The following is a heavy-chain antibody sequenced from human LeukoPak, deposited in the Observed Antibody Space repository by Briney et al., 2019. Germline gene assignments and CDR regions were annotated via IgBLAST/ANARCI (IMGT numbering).Heavy chain of an antibody. J-gene: IGHJ3*02. CDR2: INPSRNT. CDR3: VRSIVGATDGFDI. CDR1: GGSFSGYY. Sequence: SETLSLTCAVFGGSFSGYYWNWIRQPPGKGLEWIGQINPSRNTNYNPSLKSRVTMSIDTSNNQFSLKLSSVTAADTAIYYCVRSIVGATDGFDIWGQGTLVTVSS. V-gene: IGHV4-34*01. D-gene: IGHD1-26*01.